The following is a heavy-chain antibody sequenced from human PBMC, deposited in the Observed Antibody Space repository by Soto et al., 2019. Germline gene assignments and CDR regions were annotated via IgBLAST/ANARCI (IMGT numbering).Heavy chain of an antibody. D-gene: IGHD2-21*02. CDR1: GYTFSSFD. Sequence: VASVKVSCKASGYTFSSFDINWVRQAPGQGLEWMGRMNPNSGNTGYTQKFQGRASMTRNFSISTAYMELSSLKSEDTAVYYCTRALRGDYGWIDLWGQGXMVTVSS. CDR2: MNPNSGNT. J-gene: IGHJ3*01. CDR3: TRALRGDYGWIDL. V-gene: IGHV1-8*02.